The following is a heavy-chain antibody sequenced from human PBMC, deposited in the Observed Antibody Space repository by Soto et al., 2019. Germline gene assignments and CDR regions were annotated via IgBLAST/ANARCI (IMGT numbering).Heavy chain of an antibody. Sequence: QVQLVQSGAEEKKPGASVKVSCKASGYTFTSYAMHWVRQAPGQRLEWMGWINAGNGNTKYSRKFQGRVTITRDTSASTAYMELSSLRSEDTAVYYCARDILFDCWGQGTLVTVSS. CDR2: INAGNGNT. D-gene: IGHD2-15*01. CDR1: GYTFTSYA. CDR3: ARDILFDC. J-gene: IGHJ4*02. V-gene: IGHV1-3*05.